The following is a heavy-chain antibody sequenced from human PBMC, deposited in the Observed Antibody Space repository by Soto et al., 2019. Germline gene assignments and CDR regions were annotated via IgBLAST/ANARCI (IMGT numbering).Heavy chain of an antibody. J-gene: IGHJ3*02. CDR2: IYHSGST. Sequence: LPCPVARVCRNCGGYSWSWIRQPPGKGLEWIGYIYHSGSTYYNPSLKSRVTISVDRSKNQFSLKLSSVTAADTAVYYCARTPDIWGQGTMVT. CDR1: RVCRNCGGYS. V-gene: IGHV4-30-2*01. CDR3: ARTPDI.